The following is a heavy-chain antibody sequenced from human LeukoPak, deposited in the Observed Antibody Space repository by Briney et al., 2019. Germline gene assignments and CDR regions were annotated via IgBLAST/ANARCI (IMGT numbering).Heavy chain of an antibody. CDR1: GFTFSDFY. D-gene: IGHD1-1*01. CDR2: IKKDGSER. V-gene: IGHV3-7*01. J-gene: IGHJ4*02. Sequence: PGGSLRLSCAASGFTFSDFYMSWLRQAPGKGLEWVANIKKDGSERSYVDSVRDRFTISRDNAKNSLYLQMNSLRAEDTAMYYCARGGWSGYFIYWGQGALVTVSS. CDR3: ARGGWSGYFIY.